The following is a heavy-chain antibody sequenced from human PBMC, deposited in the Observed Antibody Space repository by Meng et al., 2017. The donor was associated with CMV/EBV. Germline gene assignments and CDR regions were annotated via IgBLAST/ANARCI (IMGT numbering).Heavy chain of an antibody. V-gene: IGHV1-18*01. D-gene: IGHD3-3*01. CDR2: ITTYNGNT. CDR3: ARQGLGDFWSGYLRSSFDY. Sequence: TFTSYCLSWVRPAPGQGLAWIGWITTYNGNTHYAQKLQGRVTMTTDTSTSTAYMGLRRLKFDDTAVYYCARQGLGDFWSGYLRSSFDYWGQGTLVTVSS. J-gene: IGHJ4*02. CDR1: TFTSYC.